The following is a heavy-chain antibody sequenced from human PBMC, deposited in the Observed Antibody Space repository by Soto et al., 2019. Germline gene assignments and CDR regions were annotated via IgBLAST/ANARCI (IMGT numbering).Heavy chain of an antibody. D-gene: IGHD6-19*01. CDR2: FYHSGGT. Sequence: SETLSLTCSVSGGSISSYYWSWIRQPPGKGLEWIGFFYHSGGTNSNPSFKSRVTISIDTSKNQIFLNLSSVTAADTAVYYCARKYSSGWSTHYFDIWGQGTLVTVSS. J-gene: IGHJ4*02. V-gene: IGHV4-59*01. CDR3: ARKYSSGWSTHYFDI. CDR1: GGSISSYY.